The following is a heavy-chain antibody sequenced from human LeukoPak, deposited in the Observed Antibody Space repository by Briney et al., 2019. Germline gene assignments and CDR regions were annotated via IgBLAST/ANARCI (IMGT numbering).Heavy chain of an antibody. CDR2: IRTGAEGANYA. V-gene: IGHV3-48*02. CDR1: GFSFTDYP. CDR3: ASDQRYAFDY. D-gene: IGHD3-9*01. Sequence: GGSFRLSCATSGFSFTDYPMNWGRQAPGKGLEWVSNIRTGAEGANYAYYADSVKGRVTISRDDAKNSLYLHMNSLRDDDTAVYYCASDQRYAFDYWGQG. J-gene: IGHJ4*02.